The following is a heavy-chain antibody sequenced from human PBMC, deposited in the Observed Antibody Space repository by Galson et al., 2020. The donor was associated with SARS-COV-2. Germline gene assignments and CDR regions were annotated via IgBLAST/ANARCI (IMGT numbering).Heavy chain of an antibody. V-gene: IGHV3-15*01. CDR3: TTPYDSSGYYYGWGNDDAFDI. CDR2: IKSKTDGGTT. CDR1: GFTFSNAW. D-gene: IGHD3-22*01. Sequence: GGSLRLSCAASGFTFSNAWMSWVRRAPGKGLEWVGRIKSKTDGGTTDYAAPVKGRFTISRDDSKNTLYLQMNSLKTEDTAVYYCTTPYDSSGYYYGWGNDDAFDIWGQGTMVTVSS. J-gene: IGHJ3*02.